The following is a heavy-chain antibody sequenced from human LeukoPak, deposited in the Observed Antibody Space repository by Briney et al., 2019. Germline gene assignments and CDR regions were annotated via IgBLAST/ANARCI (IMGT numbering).Heavy chain of an antibody. CDR3: ARVNRGSGWSFDH. Sequence: SETLSLTCIVSGGSINTYYWNWIRQPPGKGLEWIGYIYYSGSTKYNPSLKSRVTISVDTSKNQFSLKLNSVTAADTAVYYCARVNRGSGWSFDHWGQGTQVTVSS. CDR1: GGSINTYY. V-gene: IGHV4-59*01. CDR2: IYYSGST. J-gene: IGHJ4*02. D-gene: IGHD6-19*01.